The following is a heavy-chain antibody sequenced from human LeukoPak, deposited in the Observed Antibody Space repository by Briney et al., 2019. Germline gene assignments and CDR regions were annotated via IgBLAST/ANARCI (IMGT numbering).Heavy chain of an antibody. V-gene: IGHV1-3*01. J-gene: IGHJ4*02. CDR1: GYTFTSYA. D-gene: IGHD2-2*01. CDR2: INAGNGNT. Sequence: RASVKVSCKASGYTFTSYAMHWVRQAPGQRLEWMGWINAGNGNTKYSQKFQGRVTITRDTSASTAYMELSSLRSEDTAVYYCARAAKGLVDLVVVPAAFPVDYWGQGTQVTVSS. CDR3: ARAAKGLVDLVVVPAAFPVDY.